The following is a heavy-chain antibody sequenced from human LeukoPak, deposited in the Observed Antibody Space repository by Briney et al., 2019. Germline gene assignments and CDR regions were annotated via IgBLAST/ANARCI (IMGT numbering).Heavy chain of an antibody. J-gene: IGHJ5*02. Sequence: PGGSLRLSCAASGFTFSSYAMSSVRQAPGKGLEWVSAISGSGGSTYYADSLKGRFTISRDNSKNTLYLQMNSLRAEDTAVYYCAHPTEYSSSWYGNWFDPWGQGTLVTVSS. V-gene: IGHV3-23*01. CDR3: AHPTEYSSSWYGNWFDP. CDR1: GFTFSSYA. D-gene: IGHD6-13*01. CDR2: ISGSGGST.